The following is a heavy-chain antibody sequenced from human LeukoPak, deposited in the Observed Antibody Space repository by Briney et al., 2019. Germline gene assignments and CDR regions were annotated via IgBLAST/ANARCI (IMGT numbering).Heavy chain of an antibody. CDR1: GGSFSGYY. V-gene: IGHV4-34*01. D-gene: IGHD2-21*02. Sequence: SETLSLTCAVYGGSFSGYYWSWIRQPPGKGLEWIGEINHSGSTNYNPSLKSRVTIPVDTSKNQFSLKLSSVTAADTAVYYCARVEYCGGDCCHFDYWGQGTLVTVSS. CDR2: INHSGST. CDR3: ARVEYCGGDCCHFDY. J-gene: IGHJ4*02.